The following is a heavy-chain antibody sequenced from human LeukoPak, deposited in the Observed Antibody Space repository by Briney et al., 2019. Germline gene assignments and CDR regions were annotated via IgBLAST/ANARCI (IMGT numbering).Heavy chain of an antibody. D-gene: IGHD3-22*01. CDR3: ARGKNVATITLPGYYDSSGYYGIGY. CDR1: GYTFTGYY. CDR2: INPNSGGT. Sequence: ASVKVSCKASGYTFTGYYMHWVRQAPGQGLEWMGWINPNSGGTNYAQKFQGRVTMTRDTSISTAYMELSRLRSDDTAVYYCARGKNVATITLPGYYDSSGYYGIGYWGQGTLVTVSS. J-gene: IGHJ4*02. V-gene: IGHV1-2*02.